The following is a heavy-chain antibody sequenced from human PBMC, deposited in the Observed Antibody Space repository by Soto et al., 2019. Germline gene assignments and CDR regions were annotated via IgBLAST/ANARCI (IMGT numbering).Heavy chain of an antibody. Sequence: QLQLQESGPGLVKPSETLSLTCSVSGGSISSTSYYWGWLRQPPGKGLEWIGSIFYSGSTSYSPSLKSRVTISVATSKNQFALKLSAVYVSDTAGFYCARHFASGSWFDYWGQGTLVTVSS. J-gene: IGHJ4*02. D-gene: IGHD6-13*01. CDR2: IFYSGST. CDR1: GGSISSTSYY. CDR3: ARHFASGSWFDY. V-gene: IGHV4-39*01.